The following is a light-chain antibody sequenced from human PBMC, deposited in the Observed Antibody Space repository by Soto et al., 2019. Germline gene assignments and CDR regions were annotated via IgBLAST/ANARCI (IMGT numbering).Light chain of an antibody. Sequence: QSALTQPASVSGSPGQSITISCTGTSSDVGGYNSVSWYRQYPDKAPKLIIFDVTDRPSGISTRFSGSKSGNTASLTISGLQAEDEAVFYCTSYTSSSTTVFGTGTKLTVL. J-gene: IGLJ1*01. CDR1: SSDVGGYNS. CDR3: TSYTSSSTTV. CDR2: DVT. V-gene: IGLV2-14*01.